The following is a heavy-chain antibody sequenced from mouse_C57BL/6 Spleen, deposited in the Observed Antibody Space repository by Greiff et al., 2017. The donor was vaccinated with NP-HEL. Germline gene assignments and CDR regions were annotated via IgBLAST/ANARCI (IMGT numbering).Heavy chain of an antibody. J-gene: IGHJ4*01. Sequence: QVQLQQPGAELVKPGASVKMSCKASGYTFTSYWITWVKQRPGQGLEWIGDIYPGSGSTNYNEKFKSKAALTVDTYSNTAYMHLSSLTSEDSAVYYCARLYYYVSNYAMDYWGQGTSVTVSS. CDR3: ARLYYYVSNYAMDY. D-gene: IGHD1-1*01. CDR2: IYPGSGST. CDR1: GYTFTSYW. V-gene: IGHV1-55*01.